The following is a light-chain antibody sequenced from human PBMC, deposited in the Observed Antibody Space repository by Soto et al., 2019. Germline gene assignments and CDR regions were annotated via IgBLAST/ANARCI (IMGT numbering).Light chain of an antibody. CDR3: SSYAGSDNPYV. J-gene: IGLJ1*01. V-gene: IGLV2-8*01. Sequence: QSVLTQPPSASGSPGQSVTISCTRTSGDVGGYDYVSWYQQHPGEAPKLMIYEVTKRPLGVPDRFSGSKSGNTASLTVSGLQAEDEADYYCSSYAGSDNPYVFGTGTKVTVL. CDR1: SGDVGGYDY. CDR2: EVT.